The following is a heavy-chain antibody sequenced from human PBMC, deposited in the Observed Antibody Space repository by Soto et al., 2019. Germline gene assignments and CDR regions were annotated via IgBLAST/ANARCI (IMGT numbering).Heavy chain of an antibody. CDR2: IKSKTDGGTT. D-gene: IGHD4-4*01. CDR1: GFTFSNAW. CDR3: TTDSSSSYSNYDLDYYYYYMDV. Sequence: GGSLRLSCAASGFTFSNAWMSWVRQAPGKGLEWVGRIKSKTDGGTTDYAAPVKGRFTISRDDSKNTLYLQMNSLKTEDTAVYYCTTDSSSSYSNYDLDYYYYYMDVWGKGTTVTVSS. V-gene: IGHV3-15*01. J-gene: IGHJ6*03.